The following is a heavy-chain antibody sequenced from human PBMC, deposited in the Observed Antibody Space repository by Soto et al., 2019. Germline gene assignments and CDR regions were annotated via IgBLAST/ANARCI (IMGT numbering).Heavy chain of an antibody. Sequence: GGSLRLSCAASGFTFSSYAMRWVRQAPGKGLEWVAVISYDGGNKYYADSVKGRFTISRDNSKNTLYLQMNSLRAEDTAVYYCARDAGYCSSTSCYPYNWFDPWGQGTLVTVSS. CDR2: ISYDGGNK. J-gene: IGHJ5*02. CDR1: GFTFSSYA. V-gene: IGHV3-30-3*01. CDR3: ARDAGYCSSTSCYPYNWFDP. D-gene: IGHD2-2*01.